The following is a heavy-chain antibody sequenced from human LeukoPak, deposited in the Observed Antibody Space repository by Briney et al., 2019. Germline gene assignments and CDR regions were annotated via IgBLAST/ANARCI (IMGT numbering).Heavy chain of an antibody. CDR2: IIPILGIA. Sequence: SVKVSCKASGGTFSSYAISWVRQAPGQGLEWMGRIIPILGIANYAQKFQGRVTITADKSTSTAYMELSSLRSEDTAVYYCARADPDFVSSSGPLGAFDIWGQGAMVTVSS. CDR1: GGTFSSYA. V-gene: IGHV1-69*04. J-gene: IGHJ3*02. CDR3: ARADPDFVSSSGPLGAFDI. D-gene: IGHD3-22*01.